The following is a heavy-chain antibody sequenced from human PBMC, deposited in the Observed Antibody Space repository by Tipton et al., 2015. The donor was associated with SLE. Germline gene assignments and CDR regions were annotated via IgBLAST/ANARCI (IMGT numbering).Heavy chain of an antibody. CDR3: ASCVNSGGSCYSSYYGMDV. J-gene: IGHJ6*02. D-gene: IGHD2-15*01. Sequence: QSGAEVKKPGSSVKVSCKASGGTFSSYAISWVRQAPGQGLEWMGGIIPIFGTANYAQKFQGRVTITTDESTSTAYMELSSLRSVDTAVYYCASCVNSGGSCYSSYYGMDVWGQGTTVTVSS. CDR1: GGTFSSYA. V-gene: IGHV1-69*05. CDR2: IIPIFGTA.